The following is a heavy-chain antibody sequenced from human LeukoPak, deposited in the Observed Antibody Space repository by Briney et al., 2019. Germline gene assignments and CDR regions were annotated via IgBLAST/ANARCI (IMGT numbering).Heavy chain of an antibody. CDR3: ARGTPYDY. J-gene: IGHJ4*02. CDR1: GGSISSGDYS. Sequence: PSETLSLTCAVSGGSISSGDYSWSWIRQPPGKGLEWIGEINHSGSTNYNPSLKSRVTISVDTSKNQFSLKLSSVTAADTAVYYCARGTPYDYWGQGTLVTVSP. CDR2: INHSGST. V-gene: IGHV4-34*01.